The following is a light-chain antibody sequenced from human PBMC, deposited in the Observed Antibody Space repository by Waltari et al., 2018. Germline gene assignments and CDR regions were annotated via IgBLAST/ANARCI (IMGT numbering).Light chain of an antibody. J-gene: IGKJ4*01. CDR1: QDISNY. CDR2: DSS. V-gene: IGKV1-33*01. CDR3: QQYHNLPVT. Sequence: DTQLTQSPSSLSASIGDRVTVTCQASQDISNYVNWYQQKPGKAPKILIYDSSNLVSGVPSRFSGSGSGTDFTFIINSLQPDDIATYYCQQYHNLPVTFGGGTKVGIK.